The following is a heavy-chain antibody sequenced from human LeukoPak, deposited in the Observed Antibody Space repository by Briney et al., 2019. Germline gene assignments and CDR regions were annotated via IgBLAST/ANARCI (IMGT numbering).Heavy chain of an antibody. J-gene: IGHJ6*03. D-gene: IGHD3-22*01. V-gene: IGHV3-23*01. Sequence: PGGSLRLSCEASGFTFSTYAMTRVRQAPGKGPEWVSTISGSGGDSTYYADSVKGRFTISRDNSKNTLYLQMNSLRAEDTAVYYCAKPSSDSSGYYYYYYYMDVWGKGTTVTVSS. CDR1: GFTFSTYA. CDR2: ISGSGGDST. CDR3: AKPSSDSSGYYYYYYYMDV.